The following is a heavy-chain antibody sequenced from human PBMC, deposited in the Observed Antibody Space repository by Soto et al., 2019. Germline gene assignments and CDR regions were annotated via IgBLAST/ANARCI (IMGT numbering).Heavy chain of an antibody. D-gene: IGHD5-12*01. J-gene: IGHJ4*02. V-gene: IGHV3-74*01. CDR1: GFRFSSYW. CDR3: ARDVRDGYKSPLDY. Sequence: GGELRVSCAAPGFRFSSYWMQWVRQAPGKGLVWVSRINSDGSSTSYADSVKGRFTISRDNAKNTLYLQMNSLRAEDTAVYYCARDVRDGYKSPLDYWGQGTLVTV. CDR2: INSDGSST.